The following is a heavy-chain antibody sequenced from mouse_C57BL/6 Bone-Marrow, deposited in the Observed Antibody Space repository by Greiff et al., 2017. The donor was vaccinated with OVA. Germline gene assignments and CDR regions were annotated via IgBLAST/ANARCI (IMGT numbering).Heavy chain of an antibody. CDR1: GFTFSDYY. CDR2: ISNGGGST. D-gene: IGHD1-1*01. CDR3: ARQITTVEDWYFDV. V-gene: IGHV5-12*01. J-gene: IGHJ1*03. Sequence: DVKLVESGGGLVQPGGSLKLSCAASGFTFSDYYMYWVRQTPEKRLEWVAYISNGGGSTYYPDTVKGRFTISRDNAKNTLYLQMSRLKSEDTAMYYCARQITTVEDWYFDVWGTGTTVTVSS.